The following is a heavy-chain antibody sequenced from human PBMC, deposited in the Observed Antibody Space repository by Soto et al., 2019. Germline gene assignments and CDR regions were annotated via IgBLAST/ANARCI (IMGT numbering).Heavy chain of an antibody. Sequence: QVQLVQSGAEVKKPGASVKVSCKASGYTFITYGISWVRQAPGQGLERMGWISSYNGNTNYAQKLQGRVTMTTDTSTTTAYMEPRSLRSDDTAVYYCARDRPTSSIRARDYYYAMDVWGQGTTVTVSS. J-gene: IGHJ6*02. V-gene: IGHV1-18*01. CDR1: GYTFITYG. CDR2: ISSYNGNT. D-gene: IGHD6-6*01. CDR3: ARDRPTSSIRARDYYYAMDV.